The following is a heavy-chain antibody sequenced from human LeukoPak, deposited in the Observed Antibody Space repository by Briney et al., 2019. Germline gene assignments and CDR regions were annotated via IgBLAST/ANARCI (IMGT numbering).Heavy chain of an antibody. J-gene: IGHJ4*02. CDR1: GGSFSSYY. Sequence: SETLSLTCAVYGGSFSSYYWSWIRQPPGKGLEWIGEINHSGGTNYNPSLKSRVTISVDTPKNQFSLKLSSVTAADTAVYYCATERRYSSGRWDYYFDYWGQGTLVTVSS. CDR3: ATERRYSSGRWDYYFDY. D-gene: IGHD6-19*01. CDR2: INHSGGT. V-gene: IGHV4-34*01.